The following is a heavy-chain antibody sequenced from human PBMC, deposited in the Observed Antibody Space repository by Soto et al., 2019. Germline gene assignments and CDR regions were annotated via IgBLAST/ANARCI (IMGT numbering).Heavy chain of an antibody. CDR2: INKDGSEK. J-gene: IGHJ6*02. CDR1: GFTFTNYW. Sequence: GGSLRLSCVAPGFTFTNYWMTWVRQAPGKGLEWVANINKDGSEKSYVDSVKGRFTISRDNADNSVYLQMNSLRAEDTALYYCGRDEVRNGVGVWGQGTTVTVSS. CDR3: GRDEVRNGVGV. V-gene: IGHV3-7*01.